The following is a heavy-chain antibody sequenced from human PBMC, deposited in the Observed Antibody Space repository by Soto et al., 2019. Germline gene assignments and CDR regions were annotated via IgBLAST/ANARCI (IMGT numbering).Heavy chain of an antibody. CDR2: INPSGGST. Sequence: QVQLVQSGAEVKKPGASVKVSCKASGYTFTSYYMHWVRQAPGQGLEWMGIINPSGGSTSYAQKFQGRVTMTRDTSTSTVYMELSSLRSEDTAVYYCARGGVRGVIMTYGMDVWGQGTTVTVSS. CDR3: ARGGVRGVIMTYGMDV. D-gene: IGHD3-10*01. V-gene: IGHV1-46*01. J-gene: IGHJ6*02. CDR1: GYTFTSYY.